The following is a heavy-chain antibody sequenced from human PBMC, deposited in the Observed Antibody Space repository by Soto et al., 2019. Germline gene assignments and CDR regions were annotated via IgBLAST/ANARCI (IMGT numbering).Heavy chain of an antibody. CDR3: AKPRSSLEWPPFDP. V-gene: IGHV3-30-3*02. Sequence: QVKLVEAGGGVVQPGRSRRLSCVTSGFTFRSYGMHWVRQSPDKGLEWVAVIKSDGTTADYIESVKGRFFISRDNSKKTVYLQMNNVRPEDTGIYYCAKPRSSLEWPPFDPWGQGTLVTVSS. CDR2: IKSDGTTA. CDR1: GFTFRSYG. D-gene: IGHD3-3*01. J-gene: IGHJ5*02.